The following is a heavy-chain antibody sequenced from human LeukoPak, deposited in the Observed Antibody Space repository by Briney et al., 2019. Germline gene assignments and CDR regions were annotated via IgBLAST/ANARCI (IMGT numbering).Heavy chain of an antibody. CDR2: IYYSGST. D-gene: IGHD6-19*01. V-gene: IGHV4-59*08. Sequence: SETLSLTCTVSGGSISSYYWSWIRQPPGKGLEWIGYIYYSGSTIYNPSLRSRVTISVDTSKNQFSLKLTSVTAADTAVYYCARHLIDGSGWRFHPWGQRTLVTVSS. CDR3: ARHLIDGSGWRFHP. J-gene: IGHJ5*02. CDR1: GGSISSYY.